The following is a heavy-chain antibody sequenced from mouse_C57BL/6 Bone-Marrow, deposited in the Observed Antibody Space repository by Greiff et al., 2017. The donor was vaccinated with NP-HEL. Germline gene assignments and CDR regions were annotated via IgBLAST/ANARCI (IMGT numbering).Heavy chain of an antibody. Sequence: QVQLQQSGAELARPGASVKLSCKASGYTFTSYGISWVKQRTGQGLEWIGEIYARSGNTYYNEKFKGKATLTADKSSSTAYMELRSLTSEDSAVYFCARLTTVVDYYAMDYWGQGTSVTVSS. J-gene: IGHJ4*01. V-gene: IGHV1-81*01. CDR2: IYARSGNT. CDR3: ARLTTVVDYYAMDY. CDR1: GYTFTSYG. D-gene: IGHD1-1*01.